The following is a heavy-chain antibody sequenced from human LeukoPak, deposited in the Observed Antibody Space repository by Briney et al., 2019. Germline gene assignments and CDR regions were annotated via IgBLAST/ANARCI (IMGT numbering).Heavy chain of an antibody. CDR3: AREVDCSTTSCYALAYYGMEV. Sequence: GASVKVSCKASGYTFTSYSISWVRQAPGQGLEWMGWTSADNGNTKYAQKLQGRVTVTTDTSTSTAYMELRSLRSDDTAIYYCAREVDCSTTSCYALAYYGMEVWGQGTTVTVSS. V-gene: IGHV1-18*01. CDR2: TSADNGNT. J-gene: IGHJ6*02. CDR1: GYTFTSYS. D-gene: IGHD2-2*01.